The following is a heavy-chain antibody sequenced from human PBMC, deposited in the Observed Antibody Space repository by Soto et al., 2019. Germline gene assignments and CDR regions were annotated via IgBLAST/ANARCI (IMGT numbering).Heavy chain of an antibody. CDR3: ARDSGSGRLDY. V-gene: IGHV4-31*03. CDR1: GGSIISGGYC. CDR2: IYYSGST. Sequence: SETLSLTCTVSGGSIISGGYCWSWIRQHPGKGLEWIGYIYYSGSTYYNPSLKSRVTISVDTSKNQFSLKLSSVTAADTAVYYCARDSGSGRLDYWGQGTLVTVSS. D-gene: IGHD3-10*01. J-gene: IGHJ4*02.